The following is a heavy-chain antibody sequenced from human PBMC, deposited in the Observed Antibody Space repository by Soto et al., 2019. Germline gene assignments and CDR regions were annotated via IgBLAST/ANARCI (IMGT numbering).Heavy chain of an antibody. V-gene: IGHV3-30*18. CDR3: AKDYYYGSGTLQGYYGMDV. Sequence: GGSLRLSCAASGFTFSSYGMYWVRQAPGKGLEWVALMSYDGSNKYYADSVKGRFTISRDNSKNTLYLQMNSLRAEDTAVYYCAKDYYYGSGTLQGYYGMDVWGQGTTVTVSS. J-gene: IGHJ6*02. CDR2: MSYDGSNK. D-gene: IGHD3-10*01. CDR1: GFTFSSYG.